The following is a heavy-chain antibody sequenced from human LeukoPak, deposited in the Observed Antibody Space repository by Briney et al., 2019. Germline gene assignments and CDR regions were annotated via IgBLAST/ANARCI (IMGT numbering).Heavy chain of an antibody. CDR2: INSDGSGT. J-gene: IGHJ4*02. CDR1: GFTFRTYF. CDR3: ARFRGTSQTYYFDF. Sequence: GGSLRLSCAASGFTFRTYFMHWVRHAPGKGLVWVSHINSDGSGTYYADSVKGRFTISRDNAKNTLYLQMNSLRAEDTAVYYCARFRGTSQTYYFDFWGQGTLVTVSS. D-gene: IGHD1-1*01. V-gene: IGHV3-74*01.